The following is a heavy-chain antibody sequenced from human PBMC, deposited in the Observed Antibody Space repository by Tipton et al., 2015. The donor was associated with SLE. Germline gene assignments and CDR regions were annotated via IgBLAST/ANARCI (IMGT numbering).Heavy chain of an antibody. Sequence: SLRLSCAASGFSFDTYAMSWVRQAPGKGLECVSVIFSGGSAFYVDSVKGRFTISRDDSKNTLYLQMDSLSIEDTAVYYCAKWLYGNKGYIDYWGQGTLVTVSS. CDR1: GFSFDTYA. CDR3: AKWLYGNKGYIDY. V-gene: IGHV3-23*03. J-gene: IGHJ4*02. D-gene: IGHD4-11*01. CDR2: IFSGGSA.